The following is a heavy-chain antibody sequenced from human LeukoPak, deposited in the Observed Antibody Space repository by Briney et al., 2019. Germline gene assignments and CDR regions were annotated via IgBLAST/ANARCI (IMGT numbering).Heavy chain of an antibody. V-gene: IGHV4-59*08. Sequence: PSETLSLTCTVSGGSIGTYYWSWIRQPPGKGLEWIAYIYYSGSTSYNPSLKARVTISVDMSKNQFSLKLSSVTAADTAVYYCARHSRYGDFDYWGQGTLLTVSS. CDR2: IYYSGST. D-gene: IGHD4-17*01. CDR3: ARHSRYGDFDY. CDR1: GGSIGTYY. J-gene: IGHJ4*02.